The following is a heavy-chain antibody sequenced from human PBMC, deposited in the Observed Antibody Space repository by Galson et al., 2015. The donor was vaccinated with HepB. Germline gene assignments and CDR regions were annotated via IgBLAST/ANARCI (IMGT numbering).Heavy chain of an antibody. CDR2: INQDGSDK. Sequence: SLRLSCAASKFIFKTYWMTWVRQAPGKGLEWVASINQDGSDKYYVDSVKGRFTISRDNAKNSLFLQMNRLRAADTALYYCAKDRGPAAPILDAFDVWGQGTMVTVSS. CDR1: KFIFKTYW. CDR3: AKDRGPAAPILDAFDV. D-gene: IGHD6-13*01. J-gene: IGHJ3*01. V-gene: IGHV3-7*03.